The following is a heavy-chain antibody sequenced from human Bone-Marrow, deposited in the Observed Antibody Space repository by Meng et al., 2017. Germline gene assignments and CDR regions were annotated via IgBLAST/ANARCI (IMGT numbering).Heavy chain of an antibody. CDR3: ARARDRDSSGYYYVDYYYGMDV. D-gene: IGHD3-22*01. J-gene: IGHJ6*02. CDR2: INPNSGGT. V-gene: IGHV1-2*02. Sequence: ASVKVSCKAPGGIFSNSVVGWVRQAPGQGLEWMGWINPNSGGTNYAQKFQGRVTMTRDTSISTAYMELSRLRSDDTAVYYCARARDRDSSGYYYVDYYYGMDVWGQGTTVTVSS. CDR1: GGIFSNSV.